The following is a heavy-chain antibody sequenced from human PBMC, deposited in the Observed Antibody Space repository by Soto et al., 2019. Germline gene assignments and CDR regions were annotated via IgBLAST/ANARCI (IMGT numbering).Heavy chain of an antibody. CDR3: AREIFGRL. J-gene: IGHJ4*02. CDR1: GFNFSTYV. Sequence: GGSLILSCAASGFNFSTYVMNWVRPAPGKGLEWVSYISSSSSTIFYTDSVKGRFTVSRDNAKNSLYLQMNSLRVEDTAVYYCAREIFGRLWGEGALVTVAS. V-gene: IGHV3-48*01. CDR2: ISSSSSTI. D-gene: IGHD3-10*01.